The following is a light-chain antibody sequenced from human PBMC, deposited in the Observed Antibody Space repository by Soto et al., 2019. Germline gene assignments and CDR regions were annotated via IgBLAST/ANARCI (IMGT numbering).Light chain of an antibody. Sequence: DIQLTQSPSFLSASVGDRVTIICRASQGISSYLAWYQQKPGKAPNLLIYAASTLQTGVPSRFSGSGSGTEFTLTISRLQPEDFATYYCQQLNNSPFTFGPGTKVDIK. CDR3: QQLNNSPFT. J-gene: IGKJ3*01. CDR1: QGISSY. CDR2: AAS. V-gene: IGKV1-9*01.